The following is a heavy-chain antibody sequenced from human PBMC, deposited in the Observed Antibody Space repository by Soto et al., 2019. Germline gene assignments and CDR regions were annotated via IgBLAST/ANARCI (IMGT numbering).Heavy chain of an antibody. Sequence: PGESLKISCKGSGYSFTSYWISWVRQMPGKGLEWMGRIDPSDSYTNYSPSFQGHVTISADKSISTAYLQWSSLKASDTAMYYCARAYQLLFGHYGMDVWGQGXTVTVYS. J-gene: IGHJ6*02. CDR2: IDPSDSYT. V-gene: IGHV5-10-1*01. CDR1: GYSFTSYW. D-gene: IGHD2-2*01. CDR3: ARAYQLLFGHYGMDV.